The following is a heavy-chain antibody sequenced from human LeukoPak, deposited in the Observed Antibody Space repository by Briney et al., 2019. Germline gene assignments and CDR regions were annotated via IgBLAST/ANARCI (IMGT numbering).Heavy chain of an antibody. CDR2: ISYDGSNK. CDR1: GFTFSSYG. D-gene: IGHD4-17*01. V-gene: IGHV3-30*18. CDR3: AKGGYDDYVMDY. J-gene: IGHJ4*02. Sequence: PGGSLRLFCAASGFTFSSYGMHWVRQAPGKGLEWVAVISYDGSNKYYADSVKGRFTISRDNSKNTLYLQMNSLRAEDTAVYYCAKGGYDDYVMDYWGQGTLVTVSS.